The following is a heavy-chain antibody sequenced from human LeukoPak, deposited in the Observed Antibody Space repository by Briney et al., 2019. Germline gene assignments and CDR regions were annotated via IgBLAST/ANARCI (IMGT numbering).Heavy chain of an antibody. CDR2: ISSSSSYI. V-gene: IGHV3-21*01. J-gene: IGHJ5*02. Sequence: PGGSLRLSCAASGFTFSSYRMNWVRQAAGKGLEWVSSISSSSSYIYYADSVQGRFTISRDNAKNSLYLQMNSLRAEDTAVYYCARSHYYDSSGYYYDVTWGQGTLVTVSS. D-gene: IGHD3-22*01. CDR1: GFTFSSYR. CDR3: ARSHYYDSSGYYYDVT.